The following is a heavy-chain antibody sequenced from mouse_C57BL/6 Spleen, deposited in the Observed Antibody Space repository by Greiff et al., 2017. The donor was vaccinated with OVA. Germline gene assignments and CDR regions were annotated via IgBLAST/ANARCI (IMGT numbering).Heavy chain of an antibody. V-gene: IGHV5-16*01. J-gene: IGHJ2*01. Sequence: DVQLVESEGGLVQPGSSMKLSCTASGFTFRDYYMAWVRLVPEKGIEWVANSNYDGSSTYYLDSLKSRFIISRDNAKNILYLQMSSLKSEDTATYYCARKGYYGSLYFDYWGQGTTLTVSS. D-gene: IGHD1-1*01. CDR1: GFTFRDYY. CDR3: ARKGYYGSLYFDY. CDR2: SNYDGSST.